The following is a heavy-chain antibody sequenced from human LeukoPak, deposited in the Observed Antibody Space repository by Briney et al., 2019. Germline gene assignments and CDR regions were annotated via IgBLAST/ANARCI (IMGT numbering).Heavy chain of an antibody. CDR3: TRVIGITGTTQYFDY. CDR2: IRSKAYGGTT. Sequence: GGSLRLSCTASGFTFGDYAMSWVRQAPGKGLEWVGFIRSKAYGGTTEYAASVKGRFTISRDDSKSIAYLQMNSLKTEDTAVYYCTRVIGITGTTQYFDYWGQGTLVTVSS. V-gene: IGHV3-49*04. J-gene: IGHJ4*02. CDR1: GFTFGDYA. D-gene: IGHD1-7*01.